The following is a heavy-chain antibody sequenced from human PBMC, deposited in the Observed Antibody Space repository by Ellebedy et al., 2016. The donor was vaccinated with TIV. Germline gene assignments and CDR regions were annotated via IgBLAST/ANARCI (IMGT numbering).Heavy chain of an antibody. Sequence: GESLKISCEASGYNFSIYWLGWVRQMPGKGLESLGVIYPGDSDTQYSPSFQGQVTISADKSISTAYLQWSSLKASDTAMYYCAASRLGVYDYYYWGQGTLVTVSS. CDR1: GYNFSIYW. J-gene: IGHJ4*02. CDR3: AASRLGVYDYYY. D-gene: IGHD5/OR15-5a*01. CDR2: IYPGDSDT. V-gene: IGHV5-51*01.